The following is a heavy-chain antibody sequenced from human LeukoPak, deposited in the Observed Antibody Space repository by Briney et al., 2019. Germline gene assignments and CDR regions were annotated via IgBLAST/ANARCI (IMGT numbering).Heavy chain of an antibody. Sequence: SETLSLTCTVSGYSISSGYYWGWIRQPPGKGLEWIGSIYHSGSTYYNPSLKSRVTISVDTSKNQFSLKLSPVTAADTAVYYCASDIAVAGTVDYWGQGTLVTVSS. CDR1: GYSISSGYY. D-gene: IGHD6-19*01. V-gene: IGHV4-38-2*02. CDR3: ASDIAVAGTVDY. CDR2: IYHSGST. J-gene: IGHJ4*02.